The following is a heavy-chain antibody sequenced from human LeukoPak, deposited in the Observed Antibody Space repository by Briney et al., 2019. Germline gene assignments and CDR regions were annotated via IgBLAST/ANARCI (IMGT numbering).Heavy chain of an antibody. Sequence: SETLSLTCAVYGGSFSGYYWSWIRQPPGKGLEWIGEINHSGSTNYNPSLKSRGTISVDTTKNQFPLKLTHGTAADTAVYYCARAEGNWGQGTLVTVSS. CDR3: ARAEGN. CDR1: GGSFSGYY. CDR2: INHSGST. V-gene: IGHV4-34*01. J-gene: IGHJ4*02.